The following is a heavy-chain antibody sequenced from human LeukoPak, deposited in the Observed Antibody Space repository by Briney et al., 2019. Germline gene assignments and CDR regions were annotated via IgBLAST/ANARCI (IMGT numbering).Heavy chain of an antibody. J-gene: IGHJ3*02. CDR3: ARHLSGDDI. Sequence: PGGSLRLSCAASGFTLSSNCMSWVRQAPGKGLEWVSIIYSSGSTYYADSVKGRFTISRDDSKNTLYLQMHSLRDEDTAVYYCARHLSGDDIWGQGTMVTVSS. CDR2: IYSSGST. V-gene: IGHV3-53*01. CDR1: GFTLSSNC. D-gene: IGHD4-17*01.